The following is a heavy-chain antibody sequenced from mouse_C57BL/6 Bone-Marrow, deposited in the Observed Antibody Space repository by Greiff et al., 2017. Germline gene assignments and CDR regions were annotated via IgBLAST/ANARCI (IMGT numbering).Heavy chain of an antibody. J-gene: IGHJ4*01. Sequence: VKLMESGAELARPGASVKLSCKASGYTFTSYGISWVKQRTGQGLEWIGEIYPRSGNTYYNEKFKGKATLTADKSSSTAYMELRSLTSEDSAVYFCARSRDYGPPMDYWGQGTSVTVSS. D-gene: IGHD1-1*01. CDR3: ARSRDYGPPMDY. V-gene: IGHV1-81*01. CDR2: IYPRSGNT. CDR1: GYTFTSYG.